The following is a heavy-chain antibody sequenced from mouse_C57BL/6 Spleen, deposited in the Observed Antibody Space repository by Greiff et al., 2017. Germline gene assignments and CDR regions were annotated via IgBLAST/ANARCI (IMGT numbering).Heavy chain of an antibody. V-gene: IGHV5-9*01. CDR3: ERHGYRPVGGFFDY. J-gene: IGHJ2*01. CDR1: GFTFSSYT. D-gene: IGHD1-1*01. Sequence: EVMLVESGGGLVKPGGSLKLSCAASGFTFSSYTMSWVRQTPEKRLEWVATIRGGGGNTYYPDSVKGRFTISRYNAKNPLYLQMCSLRSGATALYYCERHGYRPVGGFFDYWGQGTTLTVSS. CDR2: IRGGGGNT.